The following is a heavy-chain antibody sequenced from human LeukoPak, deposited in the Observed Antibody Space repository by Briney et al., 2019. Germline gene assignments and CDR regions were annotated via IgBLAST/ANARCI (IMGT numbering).Heavy chain of an antibody. J-gene: IGHJ5*02. V-gene: IGHV1-46*01. CDR1: GYTFTSYY. Sequence: ASVKVSCKSSGYTFTSYYMHWVRQAPGQGLEWMGIINPSGGSTSYAQKFQGRVTMTRDTSTSTVYMELSSLRSEDTAVYYCTRTLGAVADSRYWFDPWGQGTLVTVSS. D-gene: IGHD3-16*01. CDR3: TRTLGAVADSRYWFDP. CDR2: INPSGGST.